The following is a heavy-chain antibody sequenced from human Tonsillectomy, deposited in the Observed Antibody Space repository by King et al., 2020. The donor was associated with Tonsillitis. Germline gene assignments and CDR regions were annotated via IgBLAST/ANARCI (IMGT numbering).Heavy chain of an antibody. CDR2: ISSSSRYI. J-gene: IGHJ4*02. V-gene: IGHV3-21*01. CDR3: ARDSHRKTGDYFDY. CDR1: GFTFSIYN. Sequence: VQLVESGGGLVKPGGSLRLSCAASGFTFSIYNMNWVRQAPGKGLEWVSSISSSSRYIYYADSVKGRFTISRDNAKNSLYLQMNSLRAEDTAVYYCARDSHRKTGDYFDYWGQGPLVTVSS. D-gene: IGHD3-10*01.